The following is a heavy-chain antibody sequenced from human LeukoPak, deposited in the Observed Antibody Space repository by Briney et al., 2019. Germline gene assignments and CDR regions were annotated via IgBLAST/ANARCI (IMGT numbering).Heavy chain of an antibody. J-gene: IGHJ4*02. CDR1: GFTFSSYA. CDR3: AKRFGESYGHFDY. CDR2: VTGSGSAT. D-gene: IGHD1-26*01. V-gene: IGHV3-23*01. Sequence: GGSLRLSCAASGFTFSSYAMSWVRQAPGKGLEWVSAVTGSGSATDYADSVKARFTISRDNSKNTLYLQMHSLRAEDTAVYYCAKRFGESYGHFDYWGQGTLVTVSS.